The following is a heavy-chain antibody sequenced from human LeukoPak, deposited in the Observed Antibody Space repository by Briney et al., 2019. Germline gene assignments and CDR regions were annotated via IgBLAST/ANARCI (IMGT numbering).Heavy chain of an antibody. Sequence: GGSLRLSCSASGFTFSSYAMSWVRQAPGKGLEWVSAISGSGGSTYYSDSVKGRFTISRDNSKNTLYLQMNSLRAEDTAVYYCAIPGVPTVTLPFDYWGQGTLVTVSS. CDR3: AIPGVPTVTLPFDY. CDR2: ISGSGGST. V-gene: IGHV3-23*01. D-gene: IGHD4-17*01. J-gene: IGHJ4*02. CDR1: GFTFSSYA.